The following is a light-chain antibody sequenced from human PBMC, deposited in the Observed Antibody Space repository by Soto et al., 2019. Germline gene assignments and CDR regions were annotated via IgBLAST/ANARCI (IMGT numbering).Light chain of an antibody. J-gene: IGKJ1*01. V-gene: IGKV1-5*01. CDR3: QQSNSTPRT. CDR2: DAS. CDR1: QSISSW. Sequence: DIQLPQSPSTLSASVGDRVTITCRASQSISSWLAWYQQKPGKAPKFLIYDASNLESGVPSRFSGSGSGTEFTLTISSLQPEDFATYYCQQSNSTPRTFGQGTKVDIK.